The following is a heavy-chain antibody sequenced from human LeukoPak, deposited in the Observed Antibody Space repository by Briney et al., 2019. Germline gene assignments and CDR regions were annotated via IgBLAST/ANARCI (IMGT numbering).Heavy chain of an antibody. J-gene: IGHJ4*02. CDR2: INPNSGGT. D-gene: IGHD6-6*01. Sequence: ASVKVSCKAPGYTFSGYYMHWVRQAPGQGLEWMGWINPNSGGTNYAQKFQGRVTMTRDTSISTAYMELIRLRSADTAVYYCARVGRAFTARSSFFDYWGQGTLVTVSS. CDR1: GYTFSGYY. V-gene: IGHV1-2*02. CDR3: ARVGRAFTARSSFFDY.